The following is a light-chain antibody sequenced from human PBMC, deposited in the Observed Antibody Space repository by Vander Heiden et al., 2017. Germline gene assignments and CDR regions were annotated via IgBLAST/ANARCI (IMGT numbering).Light chain of an antibody. Sequence: DIQMTQSPSSLSASVGDRVTITCRASQSISSYLNWYQQKPGKAPKLLIYAASSLQSGVPSRFSGSGSGTDFTLTSSRLQPEDFATYYCQQSYSTQTFGQGTRVEMK. CDR1: QSISSY. CDR3: QQSYSTQT. V-gene: IGKV1-39*01. J-gene: IGKJ1*01. CDR2: AAS.